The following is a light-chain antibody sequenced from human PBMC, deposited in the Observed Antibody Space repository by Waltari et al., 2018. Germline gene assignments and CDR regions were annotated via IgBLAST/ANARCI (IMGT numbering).Light chain of an antibody. V-gene: IGLV1-51*01. CDR1: NSNIGNNY. CDR3: GTWDSSLSVGGGV. Sequence: QSVLTQPPSVSAAPGQKVTISCSGSNSNIGNNYVSWYQQLPGTAPKLLIYDNYRRPSLMPYRVSGSKSGTSATLDITGLQTGDEADYYCGTWDSSLSVGGGVFGGGTKLTVL. CDR2: DNY. J-gene: IGLJ3*02.